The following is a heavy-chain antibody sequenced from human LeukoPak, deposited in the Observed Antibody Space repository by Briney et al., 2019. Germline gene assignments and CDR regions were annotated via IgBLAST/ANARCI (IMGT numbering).Heavy chain of an antibody. V-gene: IGHV3-48*01. CDR1: GFTFSSYS. CDR2: ISSSSSTI. CDR3: ARERLQSVNWFDP. J-gene: IGHJ5*02. D-gene: IGHD4-11*01. Sequence: HPGGSLRLSCAASGFTFSSYSMDWVRQAPGKGLEWVSYISSSSSTIYYADSVKGRFTISRDNAKNSLYLQMNSLRAEDTAVYYCARERLQSVNWFDPWGQGTLVTVSS.